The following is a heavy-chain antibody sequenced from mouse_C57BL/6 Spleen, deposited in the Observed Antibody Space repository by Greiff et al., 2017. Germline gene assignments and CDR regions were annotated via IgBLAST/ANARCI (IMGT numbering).Heavy chain of an antibody. Sequence: EVQLVESGGDLVKPGGSLKLSCAASGFTFSSYGMSWVRQTPDKRLEWVATISSGGSYTYYPDSVKGRFTISRDNATNTLYLQMSSLKSEDTAMYYCARHEGYYGSSPFAYWGQGTLVTVSA. CDR2: ISSGGSYT. CDR1: GFTFSSYG. J-gene: IGHJ3*01. D-gene: IGHD1-1*01. V-gene: IGHV5-6*01. CDR3: ARHEGYYGSSPFAY.